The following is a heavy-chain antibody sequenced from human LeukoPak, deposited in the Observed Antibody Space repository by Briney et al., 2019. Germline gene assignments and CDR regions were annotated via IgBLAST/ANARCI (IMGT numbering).Heavy chain of an antibody. J-gene: IGHJ4*02. CDR3: ARDRDGYNPTLGY. Sequence: PGGSLRLSCAASGFTFSSYSMNWVRRAPGKGLEWVSSISSSSSYIYYADSVKGRFTISRDNAKNSLYLQMNSLRAEDTAVYYCARDRDGYNPTLGYWGQGTLVTVSS. D-gene: IGHD5-24*01. V-gene: IGHV3-21*01. CDR2: ISSSSSYI. CDR1: GFTFSSYS.